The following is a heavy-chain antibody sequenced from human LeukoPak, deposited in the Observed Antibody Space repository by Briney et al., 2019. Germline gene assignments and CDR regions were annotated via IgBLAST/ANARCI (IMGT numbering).Heavy chain of an antibody. J-gene: IGHJ5*02. V-gene: IGHV3-53*01. Sequence: ETLSLTCTVSGGSISSSSYYWGWIRQAPGKGLEWVSVIYPGGSTYYAESVKGRFTISRDNSKNTLFLQTNNLRAEDTAVYYCARDVSGYGPFDPWGQGTMVTVSS. CDR2: IYPGGST. CDR3: ARDVSGYGPFDP. D-gene: IGHD5-12*01. CDR1: GGSISSSSYY.